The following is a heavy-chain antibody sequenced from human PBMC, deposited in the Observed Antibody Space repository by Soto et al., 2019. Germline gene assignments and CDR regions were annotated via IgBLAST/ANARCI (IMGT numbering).Heavy chain of an antibody. V-gene: IGHV4-30-4*01. Sequence: QVQLQESGPGLVKPSQTLSLTCTVSGDSISSSNNYWSWIRQPPGAGLEWIGFIYYSGTTSYSPSLKSRVAISLDTSKNHFSLRLSSVTAADTAVYYCARGRGYSYGLDPWGQGTLVTVSS. CDR1: GDSISSSNNY. J-gene: IGHJ5*02. CDR2: IYYSGTT. CDR3: ARGRGYSYGLDP. D-gene: IGHD5-18*01.